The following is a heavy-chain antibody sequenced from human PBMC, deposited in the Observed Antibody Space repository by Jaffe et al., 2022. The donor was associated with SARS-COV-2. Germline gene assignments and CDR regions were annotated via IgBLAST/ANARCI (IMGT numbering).Heavy chain of an antibody. V-gene: IGHV3-7*01. Sequence: EVQLVESGGGLVQPGGSLRLSCAASGFTFSSYWMSWVRQAPGKGLEWVANIKQDGSEKYYVDSVKGRFTISRDNAKNSLYLQMNSLRAEDTAVYYCAREPDGGSINYYYYGMDVWGQGTTVTVSS. J-gene: IGHJ6*02. D-gene: IGHD2-15*01. CDR3: AREPDGGSINYYYYGMDV. CDR1: GFTFSSYW. CDR2: IKQDGSEK.